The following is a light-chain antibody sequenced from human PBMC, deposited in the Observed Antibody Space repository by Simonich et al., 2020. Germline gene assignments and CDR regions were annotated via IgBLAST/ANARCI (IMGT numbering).Light chain of an antibody. Sequence: QSALTQPASVSGSPGQSITISCTGTSSDVGGYNYVSWYQQHPGKAPKLMIYDVSNQPSGVSNRFSGSKSGNPASLTISGLQAEDEADYYGSSYTSSSTLVFGGGTKLTVL. V-gene: IGLV2-14*03. CDR1: SSDVGGYNY. CDR2: DVS. CDR3: SSYTSSSTLV. J-gene: IGLJ3*02.